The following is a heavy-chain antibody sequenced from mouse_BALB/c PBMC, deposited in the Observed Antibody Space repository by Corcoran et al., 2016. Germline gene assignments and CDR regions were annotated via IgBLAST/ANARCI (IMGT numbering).Heavy chain of an antibody. J-gene: IGHJ3*01. CDR1: GFNIKDTY. V-gene: IGHV14-3*02. Sequence: EVQLQQSGAELVKPGASVKLSCTASGFNIKDTYMHWVKQRPEQGLEWIGRIDPANGNTKYDPKFQGKATITADTSSNTAYLQLSSLTSEDTAVYYCAPYYYGSSSPWFAYWGQGTLVTVSA. CDR2: IDPANGNT. D-gene: IGHD1-1*01. CDR3: APYYYGSSSPWFAY.